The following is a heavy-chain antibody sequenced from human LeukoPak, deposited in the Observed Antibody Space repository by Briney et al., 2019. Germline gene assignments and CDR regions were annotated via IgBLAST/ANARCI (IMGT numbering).Heavy chain of an antibody. D-gene: IGHD2-2*01. J-gene: IGHJ5*02. CDR2: MNPNSGNT. V-gene: IGHV1-8*03. Sequence: ASVKVSCKASGYTFTSFDINWVRQATGQGLEWMGWMNPNSGNTGYAQKFQGRVTITRNTSISTAYMELSSLRSEDTAVYYCARAGYCSSTSCHNWFDPWGQGTLVTVSS. CDR1: GYTFTSFD. CDR3: ARAGYCSSTSCHNWFDP.